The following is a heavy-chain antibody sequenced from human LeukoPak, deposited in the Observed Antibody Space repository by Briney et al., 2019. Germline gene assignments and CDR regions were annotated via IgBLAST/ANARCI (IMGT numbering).Heavy chain of an antibody. CDR1: GFTFSSYS. J-gene: IGHJ5*02. D-gene: IGHD3-10*01. V-gene: IGHV3-21*01. Sequence: PGGSLRLSCAASGFTFSSYSTNWVRQAPGKGLEWVSSISSSSSYIYYADSVKGRFTISRDNAKNSLYLQMNSLRAEDTAVYYCAREDGSGSYRQYNWFDPWGQGTLVTVSS. CDR2: ISSSSSYI. CDR3: AREDGSGSYRQYNWFDP.